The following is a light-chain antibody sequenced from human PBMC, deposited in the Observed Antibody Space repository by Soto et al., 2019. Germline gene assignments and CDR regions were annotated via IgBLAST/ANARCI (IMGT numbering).Light chain of an antibody. CDR3: QQYCSSPRT. J-gene: IGKJ1*01. Sequence: EIGLTQSPGTLSLSPGERATLSCRASQSVSSSYLAWYQQKPGQAPRLLIYGASSRATGIPGRFSGSGSGTDFTLTISRLEPEDLAVYYCQQYCSSPRTFGQGTKVEIK. CDR2: GAS. CDR1: QSVSSSY. V-gene: IGKV3-20*01.